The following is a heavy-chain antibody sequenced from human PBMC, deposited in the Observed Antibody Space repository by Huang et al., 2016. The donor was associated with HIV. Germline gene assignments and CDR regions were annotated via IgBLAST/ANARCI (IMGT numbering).Heavy chain of an antibody. CDR1: GGSFRNYF. J-gene: IGHJ4*02. Sequence: QVHLQQWGAGLLKPSEALSLTCAVYGGSFRNYFWSWIRQPPGKGLGGSGESNHSGRTSYSPSLKSRVTISVDTSKNQFSLKLSSVTAADTAVYYCARVEINTLTGYFSTFDNWGQGTLVTVSS. CDR3: ARVEINTLTGYFSTFDN. CDR2: SNHSGRT. D-gene: IGHD3-9*01. V-gene: IGHV4-34*01.